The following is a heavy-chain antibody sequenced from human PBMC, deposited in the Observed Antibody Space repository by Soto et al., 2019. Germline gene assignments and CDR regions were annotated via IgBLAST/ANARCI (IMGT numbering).Heavy chain of an antibody. CDR3: AKDDEQLPEGSWFDP. CDR2: ISGSGGST. J-gene: IGHJ5*02. CDR1: GFTFSSYA. V-gene: IGHV3-23*01. Sequence: GGALRLSCAASGFTFSSYAMIWVRQAPGKGLEWVSAISGSGGSTYYADSVKGRFTISRDNSKNTLYLQMNSLRAEDTAVYYCAKDDEQLPEGSWFDPWGQGTLVTVSS. D-gene: IGHD6-6*01.